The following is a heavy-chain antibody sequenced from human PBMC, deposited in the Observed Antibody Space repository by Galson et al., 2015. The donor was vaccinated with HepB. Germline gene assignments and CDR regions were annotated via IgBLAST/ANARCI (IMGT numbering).Heavy chain of an antibody. J-gene: IGHJ3*02. Sequence: SLRLSCAASGFTFSSYGMHWVRQAPGKGLEWVAVIWYDGSNKYYADSVKGRFTISRDNSKNTLYLQMNSLRAEDTAVYYCARKQLVAGGAFDIWGQGTMVTVSS. V-gene: IGHV3-33*01. D-gene: IGHD6-6*01. CDR3: ARKQLVAGGAFDI. CDR2: IWYDGSNK. CDR1: GFTFSSYG.